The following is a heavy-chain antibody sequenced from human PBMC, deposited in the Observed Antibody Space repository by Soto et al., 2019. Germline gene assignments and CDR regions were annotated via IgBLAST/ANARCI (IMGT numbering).Heavy chain of an antibody. D-gene: IGHD6-13*01. V-gene: IGHV5-10-1*01. J-gene: IGHJ6*02. CDR1: VYSFTSYW. CDR3: ARLVQRSPGDYYYGMDV. Sequence: GESLKISCKGSVYSFTSYWISWVRQMPGKGLEWMGRIDPSDSYTNYSPSFQGHVTISADKSISTAYLQWSSLKASDTAMYYCARLVQRSPGDYYYGMDVWGQGTTVTVSS. CDR2: IDPSDSYT.